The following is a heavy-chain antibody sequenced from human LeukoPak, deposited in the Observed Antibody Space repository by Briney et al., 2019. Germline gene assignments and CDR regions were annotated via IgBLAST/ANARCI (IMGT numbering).Heavy chain of an antibody. J-gene: IGHJ4*02. CDR1: GASIGSYY. CDR2: ISYSGST. V-gene: IGHV4-59*08. D-gene: IGHD3-10*01. Sequence: SETLSLTCTVSGASIGSYYWSWIRQPPGKGLEWIGYISYSGSTNYNPSLKSRVTISADTSKNQVSLTLSSVTAADTAVYYCARHPELYFFDYWGQGTLVTVSS. CDR3: ARHPELYFFDY.